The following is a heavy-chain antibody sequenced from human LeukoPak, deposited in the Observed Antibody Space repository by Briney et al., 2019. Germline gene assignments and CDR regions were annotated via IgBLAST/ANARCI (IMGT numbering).Heavy chain of an antibody. CDR2: IYSGGNT. V-gene: IGHV3-53*01. CDR1: GFTVSSNY. J-gene: IGHJ4*02. Sequence: GGSLRLSCAASGFTVSSNYMSWVRQAPGKGLEWVSVIYSGGNTYYADSVKGRFTISRDNSKNTLYLQMYSLRAEDTAVYYCARAVSSGYDPFDYWGQGTLVTVSS. CDR3: ARAVSSGYDPFDY. D-gene: IGHD3-22*01.